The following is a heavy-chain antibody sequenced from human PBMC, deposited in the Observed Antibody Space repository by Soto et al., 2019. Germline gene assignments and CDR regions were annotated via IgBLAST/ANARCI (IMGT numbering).Heavy chain of an antibody. V-gene: IGHV3-7*02. D-gene: IGHD2-15*01. CDR1: GFTFHNYW. CDR2: IKPDGSDK. J-gene: IGHJ4*02. Sequence: PGGSLRLSCAASGFTFHNYWMGWVRQTPDKGLEWVANIKPDGSDKYYVDSVKGRFTISRDNAKNSLYLQMNSLRAEDTAVYYCARVPSSSGRAHFDYWGQGTLVTVSS. CDR3: ARVPSSSGRAHFDY.